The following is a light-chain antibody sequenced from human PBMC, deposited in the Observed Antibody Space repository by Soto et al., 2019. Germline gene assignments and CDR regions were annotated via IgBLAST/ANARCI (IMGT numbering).Light chain of an antibody. CDR3: HQYHIGPRT. CDR1: QSVLYSPNNKNY. CDR2: WAS. J-gene: IGKJ1*01. V-gene: IGKV4-1*01. Sequence: DIVLTQSPDSLAVSLGERATVNCKSSQSVLYSPNNKNYLAWYQQKPGQAAKLLIYWASTRESGVPDRFSGSGSGPDFTLTISSLQAEDVAVYYCHQYHIGPRTFGHGTKVEIK.